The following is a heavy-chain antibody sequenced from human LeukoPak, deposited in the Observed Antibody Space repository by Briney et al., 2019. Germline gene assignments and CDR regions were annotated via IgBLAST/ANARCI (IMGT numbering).Heavy chain of an antibody. CDR2: ISSSSYI. D-gene: IGHD3-3*01. V-gene: IGHV3-21*01. CDR1: GLTFSSYS. J-gene: IGHJ4*02. CDR3: ARGMSGDY. Sequence: GGSLRLSCAASGLTFSSYSMTWVRQAPGKGLEWVSSISSSSYIYYADSVKGRFTISRDNAKNSLYLQMNSLRAEDTAVYYCARGMSGDYWGQGTLVTVSS.